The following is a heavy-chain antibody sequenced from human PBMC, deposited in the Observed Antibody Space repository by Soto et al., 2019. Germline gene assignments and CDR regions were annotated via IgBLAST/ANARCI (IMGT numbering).Heavy chain of an antibody. D-gene: IGHD2-2*02. Sequence: SETLSLTCTVSGGSISSTSYYWGWIRQPPGKGLEWIGSIYYSGSTYYNPSLKSRVTISVDTSKNQFSLKLSSVTAADTAVYYCARLPLVPAAITDYWGQGTLVTVSS. J-gene: IGHJ4*02. CDR2: IYYSGST. CDR1: GGSISSTSYY. V-gene: IGHV4-39*01. CDR3: ARLPLVPAAITDY.